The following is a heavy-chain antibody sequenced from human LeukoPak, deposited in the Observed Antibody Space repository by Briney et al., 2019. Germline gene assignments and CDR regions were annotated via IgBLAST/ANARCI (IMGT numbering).Heavy chain of an antibody. CDR2: ISVGGTYT. J-gene: IGHJ6*03. V-gene: IGHV3-23*01. CDR3: AKTLYSGSYYYYYYCMGV. Sequence: GGSLRLSCAASGFTFNNYAMTWVRQAPGKGPEWVSSISVGGTYTHYAGSVKGRFTITRDNSKSTMYLQMNSLRPEDTAVYYCAKTLYSGSYYYYYYCMGVWGKGTTVTVSS. CDR1: GFTFNNYA. D-gene: IGHD1-26*01.